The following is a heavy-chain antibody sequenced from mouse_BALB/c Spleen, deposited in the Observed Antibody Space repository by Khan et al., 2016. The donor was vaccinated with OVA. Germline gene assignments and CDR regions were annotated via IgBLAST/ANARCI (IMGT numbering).Heavy chain of an antibody. V-gene: IGHV14-3*02. Sequence: VRLQQSGAELVKPGASVKLSCTASGFNIKDTYLHWVKQRPEQGLEWIGRIALANGNTQFDPKFQGKATITSDTSSKTSYLQLNSLTSEDTAVYYCARPSYDPRDFEVGGAGTTVTVSS. CDR2: IALANGNT. D-gene: IGHD2-3*01. J-gene: IGHJ1*01. CDR3: ARPSYDPRDFEV. CDR1: GFNIKDTY.